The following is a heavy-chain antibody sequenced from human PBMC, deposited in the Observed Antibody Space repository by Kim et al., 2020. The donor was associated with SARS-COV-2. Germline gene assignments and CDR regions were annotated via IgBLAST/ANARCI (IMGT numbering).Heavy chain of an antibody. Sequence: ASVKVSCKTSGYIFTTYHIHWVRQSPGEGFEWMGIISPLTGETTYAQKFQGGVTLTTDTSTTTAYMELSSLISEDTAVYYCVRDFDGPWSLDYWGQSTLVTVSS. CDR1: GYIFTTYH. CDR2: ISPLTGET. D-gene: IGHD2-8*02. J-gene: IGHJ4*02. CDR3: VRDFDGPWSLDY. V-gene: IGHV1-46*01.